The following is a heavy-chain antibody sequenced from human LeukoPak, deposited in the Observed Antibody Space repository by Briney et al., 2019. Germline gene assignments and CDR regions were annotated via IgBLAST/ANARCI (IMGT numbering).Heavy chain of an antibody. CDR2: MNPNSGNT. D-gene: IGHD1-14*01. CDR3: ATTQSY. V-gene: IGHV1-8*01. Sequence: ASVKVSCKASRYTFTSYDINWVRQATGQGLEWMGWMNPNSGNTGYAQKFQGRVTMTEDTSTDTAYMELSSLRSEDTAVYYCATTQSYWGQGTLVTVSS. CDR1: RYTFTSYD. J-gene: IGHJ4*02.